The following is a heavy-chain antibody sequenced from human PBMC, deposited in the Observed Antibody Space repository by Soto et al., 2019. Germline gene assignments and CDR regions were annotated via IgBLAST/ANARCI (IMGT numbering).Heavy chain of an antibody. J-gene: IGHJ6*02. D-gene: IGHD4-17*01. CDR3: AKYGEDYYSAMDV. Sequence: SETLSLTCAVSGFSITTGYYWGFIRQPPGKGLEWIGNIYHSGSTYYNPSLKSRVTISIDTSKNQFLLMLNSVTAADSAVYYCAKYGEDYYSAMDVWGQGTTVTVSS. V-gene: IGHV4-38-2*01. CDR1: GFSITTGYY. CDR2: IYHSGST.